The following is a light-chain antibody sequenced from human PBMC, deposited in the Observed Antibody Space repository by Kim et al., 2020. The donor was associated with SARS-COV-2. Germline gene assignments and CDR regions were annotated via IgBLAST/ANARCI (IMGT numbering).Light chain of an antibody. V-gene: IGLV4-60*03. Sequence: SVKLTCTLGSGHSSYIIAWHQQQPGKAPRYLMKLEGSGNSNKGGGVPDRFSGSSSGADRYLTISNLQSEDEADYYCETWDSNTRVFGGGTQLTVL. CDR2: LEGSGNS. J-gene: IGLJ3*02. CDR3: ETWDSNTRV. CDR1: SGHSSYI.